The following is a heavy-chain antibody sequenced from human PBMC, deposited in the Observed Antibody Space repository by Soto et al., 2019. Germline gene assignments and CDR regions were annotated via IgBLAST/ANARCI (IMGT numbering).Heavy chain of an antibody. CDR3: ARDNDRLQLGGNYYYILDV. Sequence: QVQLVQSGAEMKEPGSSVKVSCKTSGGTFSSSAISWLRQAPGQGLEWMGGIIPLFPTPDYAQKFQGRVTSAADESTSTAYMELSSLRSEDTAVYYCARDNDRLQLGGNYYYILDVWGQGTTITVSS. CDR1: GGTFSSSA. D-gene: IGHD4-4*01. J-gene: IGHJ6*02. CDR2: IIPLFPTP. V-gene: IGHV1-69*12.